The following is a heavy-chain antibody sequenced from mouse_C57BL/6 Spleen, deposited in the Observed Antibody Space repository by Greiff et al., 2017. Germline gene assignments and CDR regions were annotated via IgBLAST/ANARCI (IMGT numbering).Heavy chain of an antibody. J-gene: IGHJ4*01. Sequence: EVHLVESGPELVKPGASVKMSCKASGYTFTDYNMHWVKQSHGKSLEWIGYINPNNGGTSYNQKFNGKATLTVNKSSSTAYMELRSLTSEDSAVYYCARVRSNREMDYWGQGTSVTVSS. CDR1: GYTFTDYN. D-gene: IGHD6-1*01. V-gene: IGHV1-22*01. CDR3: ARVRSNREMDY. CDR2: INPNNGGT.